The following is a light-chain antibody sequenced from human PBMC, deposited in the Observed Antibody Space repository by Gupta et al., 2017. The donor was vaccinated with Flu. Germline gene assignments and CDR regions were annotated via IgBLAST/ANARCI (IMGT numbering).Light chain of an antibody. J-gene: IGKJ5*01. CDR1: ERLSLTQ. V-gene: IGKV3-20*01. Sequence: LSLYPGETATLNCRATERLSLTQLGWYETRLGQPPMLLIYGPSIRDQGIIDRFLGSKEGTAYTVAIRGCEPEDFTVFYCQHKNSELPIISFGQGTQLEIE. CDR2: GPS. CDR3: QHKNSELPIIS.